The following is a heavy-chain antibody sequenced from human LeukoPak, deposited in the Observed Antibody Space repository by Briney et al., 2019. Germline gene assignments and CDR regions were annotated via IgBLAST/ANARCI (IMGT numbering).Heavy chain of an antibody. CDR3: ARLSSRRFPPTYSFDRRNYFDY. J-gene: IGHJ4*02. CDR1: GGSFSNYY. D-gene: IGHD3-22*01. CDR2: INHSGGT. V-gene: IGHV4-34*01. Sequence: SETLSLTCAVYGGSFSNYYWSWIRQPPGKGPEWIGEINHSGGTSYNPSLKSRVTMSVDTSKNQFSLKLSSVTAADTAVYYCARLSSRRFPPTYSFDRRNYFDYWGQGTLVTVSS.